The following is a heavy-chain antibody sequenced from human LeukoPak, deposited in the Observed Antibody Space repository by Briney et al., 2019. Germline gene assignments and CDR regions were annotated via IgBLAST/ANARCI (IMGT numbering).Heavy chain of an antibody. CDR1: GYSISSGYY. V-gene: IGHV4-38-2*02. D-gene: IGHD3-10*01. CDR2: IYHSGST. J-gene: IGHJ4*02. CDR3: ARDRQYYYGSGGD. Sequence: SETLSLTCTVSGYSISSGYYWGRIRQPPGKGLEWIGSIYHSGSTYYNPSLKSRVTISVDTSKNQFSLKLSSVTAADTAVYYCARDRQYYYGSGGDWGQGTLVTVSS.